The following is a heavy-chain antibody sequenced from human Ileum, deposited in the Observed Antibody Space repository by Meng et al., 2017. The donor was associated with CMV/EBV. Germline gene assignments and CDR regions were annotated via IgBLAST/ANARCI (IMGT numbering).Heavy chain of an antibody. CDR1: GLTLSDYA. D-gene: IGHD3-10*01. CDR2: ISFGAIYT. J-gene: IGHJ4*02. Sequence: GGSLRLSCAASGLTLSDYAMNWVRQAPGKGLEWVSSISFGAIYTDYADSVKGRFTISRDNAKNSLYLQMNSLRAEDTAVYYCARDMGKYGSGSPQDYWGQGTLVTVSS. V-gene: IGHV3-21*01. CDR3: ARDMGKYGSGSPQDY.